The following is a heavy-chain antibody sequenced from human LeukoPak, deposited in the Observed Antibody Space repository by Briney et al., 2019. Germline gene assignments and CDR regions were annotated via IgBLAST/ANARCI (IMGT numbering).Heavy chain of an antibody. V-gene: IGHV3-30-3*01. J-gene: IGHJ4*02. D-gene: IGHD3-10*01. Sequence: GGSLRLSCAASGFTFSSYAMHWVRQAPGKGLEWVAVISYDGSNKYYADSVKSRFTISRDNSKNTLYLQMNSLRAEDTAVYYCARDRLGRGLDYWGQGTLVTVSS. CDR3: ARDRLGRGLDY. CDR2: ISYDGSNK. CDR1: GFTFSSYA.